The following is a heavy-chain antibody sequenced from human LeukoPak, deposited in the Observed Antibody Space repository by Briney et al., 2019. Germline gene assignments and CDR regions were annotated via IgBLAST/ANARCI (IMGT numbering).Heavy chain of an antibody. CDR3: ARVSGSSWYGHYFDY. D-gene: IGHD6-13*01. CDR2: ISSSSSTI. V-gene: IGHV3-48*01. Sequence: GGSLRLSCAASGFTFSSYSMNWVRQAPGKGLEWVSYISSSSSTIYYADSVKGRFTISRDNAKNSLYLQMNSLRAEDTAVYYCARVSGSSWYGHYFDYWGRGTLVTVSS. J-gene: IGHJ4*02. CDR1: GFTFSSYS.